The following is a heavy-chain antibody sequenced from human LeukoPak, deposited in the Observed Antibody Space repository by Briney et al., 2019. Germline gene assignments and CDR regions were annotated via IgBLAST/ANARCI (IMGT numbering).Heavy chain of an antibody. J-gene: IGHJ6*03. V-gene: IGHV4-38-2*02. CDR2: IYHSGST. CDR1: GYSISSGYY. Sequence: SETLSLTCTVSGYSISSGYYWGWIRQPPGKGLEWIGSIYHSGSTYYNPSLKSRVTISVDTSKNQFSLKLSSVTAADTAVYYCARDRDYGDYASPRHYYYYYMDVWGKGTTVTVSS. CDR3: ARDRDYGDYASPRHYYYYYMDV. D-gene: IGHD4-17*01.